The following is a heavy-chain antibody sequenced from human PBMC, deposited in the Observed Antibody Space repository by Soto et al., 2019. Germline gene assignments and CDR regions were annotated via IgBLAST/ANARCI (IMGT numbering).Heavy chain of an antibody. CDR1: GFTFNDFY. V-gene: IGHV3-11*06. J-gene: IGHJ3*02. CDR2: ISSGRSYI. CDR3: ARGSHYYDSSGYPILDAFDI. D-gene: IGHD3-22*01. Sequence: GGSLRLSCAASGFTFNDFYMSWIRQAPGKGLEWVSYISSGRSYINYADSVKGRFVLSRDSAKNSLYLQMNSLRAEDTAVYYCARGSHYYDSSGYPILDAFDIWGQRTMVTVSS.